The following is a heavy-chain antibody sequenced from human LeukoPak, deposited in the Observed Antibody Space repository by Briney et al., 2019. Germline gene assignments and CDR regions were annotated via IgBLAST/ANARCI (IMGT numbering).Heavy chain of an antibody. V-gene: IGHV1-2*02. D-gene: IGHD6-6*01. Sequence: ASVKVSCKASGYTFTGYYMHWVRQAPGQGLEWMGWINPNSGGTNYAQKFQGRVTMTRDTSISTAYMELSRLRSDDTAVYYCVRDKSSSDYYYGMDVWGQGTTVTVSS. J-gene: IGHJ6*02. CDR3: VRDKSSSDYYYGMDV. CDR1: GYTFTGYY. CDR2: INPNSGGT.